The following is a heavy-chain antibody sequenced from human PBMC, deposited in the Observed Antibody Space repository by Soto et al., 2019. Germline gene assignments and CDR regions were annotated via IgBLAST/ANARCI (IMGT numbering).Heavy chain of an antibody. CDR2: IYYSGST. CDR1: GGSISSYY. Sequence: SETLSLTCTVSGGSISSYYWSWIRQPPGKGLEWIGYIYYSGSTNYNPSLKSRVTISVDTSKNQFSLKLSSVTPEDTAVYYCAREEIGGGYDSTTNQWAQGTLVTVSS. V-gene: IGHV4-59*12. J-gene: IGHJ4*02. D-gene: IGHD5-12*01. CDR3: AREEIGGGYDSTTNQ.